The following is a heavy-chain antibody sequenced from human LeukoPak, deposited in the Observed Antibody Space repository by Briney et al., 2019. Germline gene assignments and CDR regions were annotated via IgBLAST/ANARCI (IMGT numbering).Heavy chain of an antibody. CDR3: AREDITMIVVVPFDI. CDR2: IKQVGSEK. J-gene: IGHJ3*02. D-gene: IGHD3-22*01. Sequence: GGSLRLSCAASGFTFSSYWMSWVRQAPGKGLEWVANIKQVGSEKYYVDSVKGRFTISRDNAKNSLYLQMNSLRAEDTAVYYCAREDITMIVVVPFDIWGQGTMVTVSS. V-gene: IGHV3-7*01. CDR1: GFTFSSYW.